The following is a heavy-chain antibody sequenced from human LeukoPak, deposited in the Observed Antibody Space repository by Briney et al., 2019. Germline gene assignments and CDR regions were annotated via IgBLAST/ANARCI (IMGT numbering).Heavy chain of an antibody. Sequence: GGSLRLSCAASGFTFDDYAMPWVRQAPGKGLEWVSGISWNSGSIGYADSVKGRFTISRDNAKNSLYLQMNSLRAEDTALYYCAKDALIPYCSSTSCSSYYYYGMDVWGQGTTVTVSS. J-gene: IGHJ6*02. V-gene: IGHV3-9*01. CDR1: GFTFDDYA. D-gene: IGHD2-2*01. CDR2: ISWNSGSI. CDR3: AKDALIPYCSSTSCSSYYYYGMDV.